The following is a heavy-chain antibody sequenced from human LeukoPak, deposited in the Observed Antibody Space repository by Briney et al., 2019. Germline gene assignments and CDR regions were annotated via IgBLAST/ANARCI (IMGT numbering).Heavy chain of an antibody. CDR2: IYYSGST. J-gene: IGHJ5*02. CDR3: ARFGAAARFDP. Sequence: SETLSLTCTVSGGSISSYYWSWIRQPPGKGLEWIGYIYYSGSTNYNPSLKSRVTISVDTSKNQFSLKLSSVTAADTAVYYCARFGAAARFDPWGQGTLVAVSS. CDR1: GGSISSYY. V-gene: IGHV4-59*01. D-gene: IGHD6-13*01.